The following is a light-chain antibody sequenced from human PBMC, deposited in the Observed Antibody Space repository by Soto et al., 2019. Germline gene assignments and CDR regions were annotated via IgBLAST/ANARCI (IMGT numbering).Light chain of an antibody. V-gene: IGKV1-17*01. CDR1: QVIRND. Sequence: DIQMTQSPSSLSASAGDRVTITCRASQVIRNDLNWYQQKPGKAPQRLIFAASSLESGVPSRFSGTGFGTEFTRTSSSRQPDNCASYWCLQNNSLPITFGGGIKVEFK. J-gene: IGKJ4*01. CDR3: LQNNSLPIT. CDR2: AAS.